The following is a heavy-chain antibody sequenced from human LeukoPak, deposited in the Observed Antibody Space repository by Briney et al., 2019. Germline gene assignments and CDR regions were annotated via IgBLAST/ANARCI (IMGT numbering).Heavy chain of an antibody. CDR1: TGSIRSAGYY. CDR3: ARISSSGPYYFDY. V-gene: IGHV4-31*03. Sequence: SQTLSLTCSVSTGSIRSAGYYWSWVRQLPVKGLEWIGYIYYSGSTHYNPSLKSRITISVDASKNQFSLKLSSVTAADTAVYYCARISSSGPYYFDYWGQGTRVTVSS. D-gene: IGHD6-25*01. J-gene: IGHJ4*02. CDR2: IYYSGST.